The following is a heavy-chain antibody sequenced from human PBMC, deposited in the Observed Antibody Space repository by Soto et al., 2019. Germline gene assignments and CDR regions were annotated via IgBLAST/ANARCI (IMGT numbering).Heavy chain of an antibody. CDR3: ARDDSSGWYGRGGMDV. V-gene: IGHV3-33*01. D-gene: IGHD6-19*01. CDR1: GFTFSSYG. Sequence: QVQLVESGGGVVQPGRSLRLSCAPSGFTFSSYGMHWVRQAPGKGLEWVAVIWYDGSNKYYADSVKGRFTISRDNSKNTLYLQLISLRAEDTAVYYCARDDSSGWYGRGGMDVWGQGTTVTVSS. J-gene: IGHJ6*02. CDR2: IWYDGSNK.